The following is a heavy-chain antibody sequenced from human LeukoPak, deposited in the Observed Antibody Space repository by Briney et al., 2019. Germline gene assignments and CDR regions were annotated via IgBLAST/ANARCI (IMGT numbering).Heavy chain of an antibody. CDR3: ASRRLGNDY. Sequence: SETLSLTCAVYGGSFSGYYWSWIRQPPGKGLEWIGEINHSGSTNYNPSLKSRVTISVDTSKNQFSLNLSSVTAADTAVYYCASRRLGNDYWGQGTLVTVSS. D-gene: IGHD7-27*01. V-gene: IGHV4-34*01. J-gene: IGHJ4*02. CDR2: INHSGST. CDR1: GGSFSGYY.